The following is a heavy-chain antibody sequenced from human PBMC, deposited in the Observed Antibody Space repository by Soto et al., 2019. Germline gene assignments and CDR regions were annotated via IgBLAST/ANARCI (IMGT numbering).Heavy chain of an antibody. CDR3: ARDVIAAAGTAG. CDR1: GGTFSSYA. J-gene: IGHJ4*02. CDR2: IIPIFGTA. D-gene: IGHD6-13*01. V-gene: IGHV1-69*12. Sequence: QVQLVHSGAEVKKPGSSVKVSCKASGGTFSSYAISWVRQAPGQGLEWMGGIIPIFGTANYAQQFQGRVTMTAYESTSTAYMELSSLRSEDTAVYYCARDVIAAAGTAGWGQGTLVTVSS.